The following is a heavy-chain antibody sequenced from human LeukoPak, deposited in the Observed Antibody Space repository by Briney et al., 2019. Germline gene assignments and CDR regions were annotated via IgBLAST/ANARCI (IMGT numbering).Heavy chain of an antibody. CDR3: ARRAGFLGSNWFDP. CDR1: GYSFTSYW. Sequence: NHGESLEISCKGSGYSFTSYWIGWVRQMPGKGLEWMGIIYPGDSDIRYSPSFQGQVTISADKSISTAYLQWSSPKASDTAMYYCARRAGFLGSNWFDPWGQGTLVTVSS. CDR2: IYPGDSDI. J-gene: IGHJ5*02. V-gene: IGHV5-51*01. D-gene: IGHD3-3*01.